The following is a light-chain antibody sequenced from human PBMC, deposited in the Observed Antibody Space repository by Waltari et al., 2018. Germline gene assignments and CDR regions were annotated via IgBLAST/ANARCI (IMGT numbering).Light chain of an antibody. CDR3: QQYNSYPLS. CDR1: QSISNW. CDR2: KAS. Sequence: DIQMTQSPSTLSASVGDRVTITWRASQSISNWLAWYQHKPGRAPKLLIYKASTLERGVPSTFSGSGSGTEFTLIISSLQPDDFATYYCQQYNSYPLSFGGGTRVEIK. J-gene: IGKJ4*01. V-gene: IGKV1-5*03.